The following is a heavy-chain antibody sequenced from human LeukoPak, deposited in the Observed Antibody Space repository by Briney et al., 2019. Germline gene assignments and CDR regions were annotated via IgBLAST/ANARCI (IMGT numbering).Heavy chain of an antibody. D-gene: IGHD6-19*01. CDR3: ARVVRYCSGWYSDAGRPGLDY. J-gene: IGHJ4*02. Sequence: PGGSLRLSCAASGFTLSSYWMSWVRQAPGKGLEWVANIKQDGSEKYYVDSVKGRFTISRDNAKNSLYLQMNSLRAEDTAVYYCARVVRYCSGWYSDAGRPGLDYWGQGTLVTVSS. V-gene: IGHV3-7*01. CDR2: IKQDGSEK. CDR1: GFTLSSYW.